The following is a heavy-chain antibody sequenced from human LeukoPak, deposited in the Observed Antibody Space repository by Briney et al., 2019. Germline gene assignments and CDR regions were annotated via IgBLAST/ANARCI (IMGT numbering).Heavy chain of an antibody. Sequence: GGSLRLSCAASGFTFSSYAMSWVRQAPGKGLEWVSGISHLDESTHYADSLKGRFTISRDNSKNTLYLQMNSLRAEDTAVYYCARTGYNYGTPLNDWGQGTLVTVSS. V-gene: IGHV3-23*01. D-gene: IGHD5-18*01. CDR1: GFTFSSYA. CDR3: ARTGYNYGTPLND. CDR2: ISHLDEST. J-gene: IGHJ4*02.